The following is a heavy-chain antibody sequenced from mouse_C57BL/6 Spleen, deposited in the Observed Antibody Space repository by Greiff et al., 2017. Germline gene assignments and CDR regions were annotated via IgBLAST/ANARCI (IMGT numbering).Heavy chain of an antibody. CDR2: ISDGGSYT. D-gene: IGHD3-2*01. J-gene: IGHJ2*01. V-gene: IGHV5-4*01. CDR3: ARDKTTPFDY. CDR1: GFTFSSYA. Sequence: EVQLVESGGGLVKPGGSLKLSCAASGFTFSSYAMSWVRQTPEKRLEWVATISDGGSYTYYPDNVKGRFTFSRDNAKNNLYLQMSHLKSEDTAMYYCARDKTTPFDYWGQGTTLTVSS.